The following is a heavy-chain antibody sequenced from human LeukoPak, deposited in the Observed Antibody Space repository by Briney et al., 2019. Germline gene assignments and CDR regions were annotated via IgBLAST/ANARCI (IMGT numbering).Heavy chain of an antibody. Sequence: PGGSLRLSCAASGFTVSSNYMSWVRQVPGKGLEWVSCIYGADTIYYADFVKDRFTISRDSNRNILYLQMNSLRAEDTAVYYCARGARGAYFDYWGQGTLVTVSS. V-gene: IGHV3-66*01. CDR3: ARGARGAYFDY. J-gene: IGHJ4*02. CDR1: GFTVSSNY. D-gene: IGHD4/OR15-4a*01. CDR2: IYGADTI.